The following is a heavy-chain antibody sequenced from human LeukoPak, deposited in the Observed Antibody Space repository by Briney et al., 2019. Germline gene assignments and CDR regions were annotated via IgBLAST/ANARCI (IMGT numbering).Heavy chain of an antibody. CDR3: ARSFGLERRGNWFDP. D-gene: IGHD1-1*01. J-gene: IGHJ5*02. V-gene: IGHV1-2*02. CDR1: GYTFTGYY. Sequence: ASVKVSCKASGYTFTGYYMHWVRQAPGQGLEWMGWINPNSGGTNYAQKFQGRVTMTRDTSISTAYMELSRLRSDDTAVYYCARSFGLERRGNWFDPWGQGTLVTVSS. CDR2: INPNSGGT.